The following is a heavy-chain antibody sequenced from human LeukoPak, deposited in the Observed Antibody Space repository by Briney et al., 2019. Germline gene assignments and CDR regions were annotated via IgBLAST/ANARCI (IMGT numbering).Heavy chain of an antibody. V-gene: IGHV3-74*01. CDR3: LTRADV. J-gene: IGHJ4*02. CDR2: INGDGTMA. CDR1: EFTFNVYW. D-gene: IGHD2-8*01. Sequence: GGSLGLSCAGPEFTFNVYWMHWVRQAPGKGLVWVSRINGDGTMADYADSVKGRFTISRDNAKNTLYLQMNSLRAEDTAVYYCLTRADVRGQGSLVTVSS.